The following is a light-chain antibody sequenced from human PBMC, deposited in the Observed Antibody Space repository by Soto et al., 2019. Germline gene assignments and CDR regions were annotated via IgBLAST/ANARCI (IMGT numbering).Light chain of an antibody. Sequence: ENVLTQSQGTVYLSPGERATLSCRASQGVTSNHLAWYQQKPGQAPRLLIYGVFNRATGIPDRFSGSGSGTDFTLTITRLEPEDSAVYFFQHYDGSPRTFGQRTKIEIK. V-gene: IGKV3-20*01. J-gene: IGKJ2*01. CDR2: GVF. CDR1: QGVTSNH. CDR3: QHYDGSPRT.